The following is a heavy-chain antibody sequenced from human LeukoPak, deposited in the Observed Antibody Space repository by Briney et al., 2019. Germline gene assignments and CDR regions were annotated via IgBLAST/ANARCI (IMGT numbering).Heavy chain of an antibody. V-gene: IGHV4-34*01. J-gene: IGHJ6*02. CDR2: INHSGST. D-gene: IGHD3-3*01. Sequence: SETLSLTCAVYGGSFSGYYWSWIRQPPGKGLEWIGEINHSGSTNYNPSLKSRVTISVDTSKNQFSLKLSSVTAADTAVYYCARHPTGYDFWSGYYIRYYYYGMDVWGQGTTVTVSS. CDR1: GGSFSGYY. CDR3: ARHPTGYDFWSGYYIRYYYYGMDV.